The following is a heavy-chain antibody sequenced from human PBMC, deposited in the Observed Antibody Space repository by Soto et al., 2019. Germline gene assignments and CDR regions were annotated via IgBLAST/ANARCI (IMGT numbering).Heavy chain of an antibody. V-gene: IGHV4-39*01. Sequence: SETLSLTCTVSGGSITSSEYYWAWIRQPPGKGLQFVGTIYYSGSSYSNPSLKSRLSMSVDTSKNQFSLTMKSVTAADTGVYYCARQDRVVAEGRWFDPWGQGTLVTVSS. J-gene: IGHJ5*02. CDR3: ARQDRVVAEGRWFDP. D-gene: IGHD2-15*01. CDR2: IYYSGSS. CDR1: GGSITSSEYY.